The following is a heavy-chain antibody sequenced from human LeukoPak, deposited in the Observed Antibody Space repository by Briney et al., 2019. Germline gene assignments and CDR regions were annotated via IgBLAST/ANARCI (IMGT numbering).Heavy chain of an antibody. V-gene: IGHV4-59*01. CDR2: VYDSGST. CDR1: GGSISSYY. J-gene: IGHJ6*03. D-gene: IGHD3-16*01. CDR3: ARETSQKGAHYMDV. Sequence: PSETLSLTCTVSGGSISSYYWSRIRQPPGKGLEWIGYVYDSGSTNYNPSLKSRVTISVDTSKKQFSLTSVTVADTAVYYCARETSQKGAHYMDVWGKGTTVTISS.